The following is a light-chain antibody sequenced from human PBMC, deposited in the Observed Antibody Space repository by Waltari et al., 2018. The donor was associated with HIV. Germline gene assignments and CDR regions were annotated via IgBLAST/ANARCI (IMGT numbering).Light chain of an antibody. Sequence: QSLLTQPPSASGAPGQKVTLTCSGSSPNIGTNSVYWYQHFPGSAHTRRNYSDDTRPPRVADRFSAAKSGTSASLAIRGLLFDDEAVYYCSTWDDSLIGRVFGGGTRLTVL. CDR1: SPNIGTNS. CDR2: SDD. V-gene: IGLV1-44*01. CDR3: STWDDSLIGRV. J-gene: IGLJ3*02.